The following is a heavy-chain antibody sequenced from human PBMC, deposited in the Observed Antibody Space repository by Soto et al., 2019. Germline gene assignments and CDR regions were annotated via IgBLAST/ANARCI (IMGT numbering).Heavy chain of an antibody. V-gene: IGHV1-46*01. J-gene: IGHJ4*02. D-gene: IGHD6-19*01. CDR3: AKVTQRGPIAVAAPLGS. CDR1: GSITNHH. CDR2: FNPSGLST. Sequence: QVHLVQSGAEVKKPGASVNVSCQASGSITNHHMHWVRQAPGQGLEWMGIFNPSGLSTTYAQKFQGSVTTTRDTSTSTVYMELSSPTSEDPAGYFCAKVTQRGPIAVAAPLGSWGQGTLVIVSS.